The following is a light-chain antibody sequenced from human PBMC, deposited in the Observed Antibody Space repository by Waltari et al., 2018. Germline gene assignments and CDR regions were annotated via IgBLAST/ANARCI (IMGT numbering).Light chain of an antibody. V-gene: IGKV1-9*01. CDR1: QDISNY. CDR2: AAS. Sequence: DIQLTQSPSFLSASVVDRVSITCRARQDISNYLAWYQQKLGKVPKLLIFAASTLQNGVPSRFSGSGSGTEFTLTIASLQPEDFATYYCQQVQTHSALTFGGGTRVEIK. CDR3: QQVQTHSALT. J-gene: IGKJ4*01.